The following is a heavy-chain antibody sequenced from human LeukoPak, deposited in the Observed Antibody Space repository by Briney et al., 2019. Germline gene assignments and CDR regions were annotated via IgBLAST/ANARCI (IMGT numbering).Heavy chain of an antibody. CDR1: GFTFSSFG. Sequence: GGSLRLSCAASGFTFSSFGMHWVRQAPGKGLEWVSHISKDESNKYYADSVRGRFTISRDTSKNTLFLQMNSLRVEDTAVYYCAKDNPVLEYWGQGTLVTVSS. V-gene: IGHV3-30*18. J-gene: IGHJ4*02. CDR2: ISKDESNK. CDR3: AKDNPVLEY.